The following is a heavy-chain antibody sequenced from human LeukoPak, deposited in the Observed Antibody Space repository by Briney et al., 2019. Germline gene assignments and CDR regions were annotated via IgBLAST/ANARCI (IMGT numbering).Heavy chain of an antibody. Sequence: GGSLRLSCAASGFTFSSYGMHWVRQAPGKGLEWVAVISYDGSNKYYADSVKGRFTISRDNSKNTLYLQMNSLRAEDTAVYYCAKPRGRWLAQSYFDYWGQGTLVTVSS. J-gene: IGHJ4*02. V-gene: IGHV3-30*18. CDR1: GFTFSSYG. D-gene: IGHD6-19*01. CDR2: ISYDGSNK. CDR3: AKPRGRWLAQSYFDY.